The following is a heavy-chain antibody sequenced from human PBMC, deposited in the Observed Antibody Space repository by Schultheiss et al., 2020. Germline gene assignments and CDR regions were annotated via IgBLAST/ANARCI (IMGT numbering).Heavy chain of an antibody. CDR2: IKSKTDGGTT. J-gene: IGHJ5*02. CDR1: GFTFSNAW. V-gene: IGHV3-15*01. CDR3: TTDRNDYGDYKGSYP. D-gene: IGHD4-17*01. Sequence: GESLKISCAASGFTFSNAWMSWVRQAPGKGLEWVGRIKSKTDGGTTDYAAPVKGRFTISRDDSKNTLYLQMNSLKTEDTAVYYCTTDRNDYGDYKGSYPWGQGTLVTVSS.